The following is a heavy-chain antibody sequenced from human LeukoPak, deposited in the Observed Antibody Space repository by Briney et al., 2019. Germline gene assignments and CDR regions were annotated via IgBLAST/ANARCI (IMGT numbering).Heavy chain of an antibody. D-gene: IGHD3-3*01. V-gene: IGHV3-48*03. Sequence: GGSLRLSCAASGFTFSTYEMNWVRQAPGRGLEWISYITSSGSTKYYADSVKGRFTISRDNARNSLSLQMNSLRAGDTALYYCARSLYSSRSEWFYYNGLDVWGQGTTVTVSS. J-gene: IGHJ6*02. CDR2: ITSSGSTK. CDR3: ARSLYSSRSEWFYYNGLDV. CDR1: GFTFSTYE.